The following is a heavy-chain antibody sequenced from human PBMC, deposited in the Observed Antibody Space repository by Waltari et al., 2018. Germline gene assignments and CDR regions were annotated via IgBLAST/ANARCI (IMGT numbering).Heavy chain of an antibody. CDR1: DGTFSSYP. V-gene: IGHV1-69*14. D-gene: IGHD2-21*01. CDR2: IIPIFGTA. J-gene: IGHJ3*02. Sequence: QVQLVQSGAEVKKPGSSVTVSCQASDGTFSSYPISRGRQAPGHGLEWMGGIIPIFGTANYAQKFQGRVTITADKSTSTAYMELSSLRSEDTAVYYCARPDSGGAFDIWGQGTMDTVSS. CDR3: ARPDSGGAFDI.